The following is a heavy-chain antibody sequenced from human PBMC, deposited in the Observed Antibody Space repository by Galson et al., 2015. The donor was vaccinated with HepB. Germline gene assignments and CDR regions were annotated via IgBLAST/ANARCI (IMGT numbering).Heavy chain of an antibody. CDR1: GLTVSSNY. D-gene: IGHD3-22*01. CDR3: AGGGYYYNSSGYYYLDY. Sequence: SLRLSCAASGLTVSSNYMSWVRQAPGKGLEWVSVIYSGGSTYYADSVKGRFTISRDNSKNTLYLQMNSLRAEDTAVYYCAGGGYYYNSSGYYYLDYWGQGTLVTVSS. J-gene: IGHJ4*02. CDR2: IYSGGST. V-gene: IGHV3-53*01.